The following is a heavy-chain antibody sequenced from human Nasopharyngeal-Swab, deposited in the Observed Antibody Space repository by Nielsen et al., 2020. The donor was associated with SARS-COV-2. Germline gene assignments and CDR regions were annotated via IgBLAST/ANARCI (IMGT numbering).Heavy chain of an antibody. CDR3: AKDLAKYSGSYFDY. V-gene: IGHV3-23*01. D-gene: IGHD1-26*01. J-gene: IGHJ4*02. Sequence: GRSLRLACAASGSTFSSYAMSWVRQAPGKGLEWGSVISGRGGSTYYADSVKGRFTISRDNSKNTLYLQMNSLRAEDKAVSYCAKDLAKYSGSYFDYWGQGTLVTVSS. CDR2: ISGRGGST. CDR1: GSTFSSYA.